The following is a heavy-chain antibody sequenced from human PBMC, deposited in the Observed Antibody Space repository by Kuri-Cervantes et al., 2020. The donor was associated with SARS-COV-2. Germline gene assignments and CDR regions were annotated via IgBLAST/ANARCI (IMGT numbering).Heavy chain of an antibody. Sequence: ASVKVSCKASGYTFTSYAMNWVRQAPGQGLEGMGWINTNTGNPTYAQGFTGRFVFSLDTSVSTAYLQISSLKAEDTAVYYCARDLVIVGATDYYYYGMDVWGQGTTVTVSS. CDR2: INTNTGNP. J-gene: IGHJ6*02. CDR3: ARDLVIVGATDYYYYGMDV. V-gene: IGHV7-4-1*02. D-gene: IGHD1-26*01. CDR1: GYTFTSYA.